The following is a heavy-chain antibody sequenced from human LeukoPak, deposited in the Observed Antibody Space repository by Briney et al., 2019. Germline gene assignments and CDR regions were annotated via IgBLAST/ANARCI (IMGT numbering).Heavy chain of an antibody. V-gene: IGHV3-30-3*01. CDR3: ARDPLLWFDH. CDR1: GFTFRTYC. Sequence: GGSLRLSCAASGFTFRTYCMHWVRQAPAKGLEWVAVIAYDGSNKYYADSVKGRFTISRDNSKNTLYLQMNSLRAEDTAVYYCARDPLLWFDHWGQGTLVTVSS. J-gene: IGHJ5*02. CDR2: IAYDGSNK. D-gene: IGHD3-10*01.